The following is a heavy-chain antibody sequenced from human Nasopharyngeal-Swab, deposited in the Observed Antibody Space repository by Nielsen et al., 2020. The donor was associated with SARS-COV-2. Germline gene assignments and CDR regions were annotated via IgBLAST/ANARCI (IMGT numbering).Heavy chain of an antibody. Sequence: SETLSLTCTAPGGPISSYYWSWIRQPPGKGLEWIGYIYYSGSTNYNPSLKSRVTISVDTSKNQFSLKLSSVTAADTAVYYCARSLGTFGWFDPWGQGTLVTVSS. CDR1: GGPISSYY. CDR3: ARSLGTFGWFDP. CDR2: IYYSGST. V-gene: IGHV4-59*01. D-gene: IGHD3-16*01. J-gene: IGHJ5*02.